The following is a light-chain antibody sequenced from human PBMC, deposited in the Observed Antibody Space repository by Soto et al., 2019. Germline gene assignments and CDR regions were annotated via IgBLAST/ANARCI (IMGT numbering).Light chain of an antibody. CDR3: QQYDNLRVT. Sequence: DIQMTQSPSSLSASVGGRVTITCQASQDISNYLNWYQQKPGKAPKLLIYDASNLETGVPSRFSGSGSGTDFTFTISSLQPEDIATYYCQQYDNLRVTFGGGTKVEIK. CDR2: DAS. V-gene: IGKV1-33*01. CDR1: QDISNY. J-gene: IGKJ4*01.